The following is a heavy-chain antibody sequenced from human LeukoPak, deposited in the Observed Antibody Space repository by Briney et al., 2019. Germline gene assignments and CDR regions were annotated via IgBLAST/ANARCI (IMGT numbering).Heavy chain of an antibody. J-gene: IGHJ3*02. CDR3: ARTPAGESDAFDI. CDR1: GGSISSGSYY. Sequence: EASQTLSLTCTVSGGSISSGSYYWSWIRQPAGKGLEWIGRIYTSGGTNYNPSLNGGVTISVDTSKNHFSLKLSSVTAADTAVYYCARTPAGESDAFDIWGQGTMVTVSS. CDR2: IYTSGGT. D-gene: IGHD1-26*01. V-gene: IGHV4-61*02.